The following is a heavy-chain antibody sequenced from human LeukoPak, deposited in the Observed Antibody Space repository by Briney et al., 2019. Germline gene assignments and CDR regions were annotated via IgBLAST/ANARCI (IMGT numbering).Heavy chain of an antibody. CDR3: ARGPATVTSQSSWFDP. CDR1: GFTFSSYS. J-gene: IGHJ5*02. CDR2: ISSSSSYI. Sequence: PGGSLRLSCAASGFTFSSYSMNWVRQAPGKGLEWASSISSSSSYIYYADSVKGRFTISRDNAKNSLYLQMNSLRAEDTAVYYCARGPATVTSQSSWFDPWGQGTLVTVSS. D-gene: IGHD4-17*01. V-gene: IGHV3-21*01.